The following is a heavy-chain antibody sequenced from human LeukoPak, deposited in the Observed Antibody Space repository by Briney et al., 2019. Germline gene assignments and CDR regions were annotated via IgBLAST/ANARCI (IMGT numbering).Heavy chain of an antibody. CDR3: ARELSSGWACYYYYSMDV. CDR2: ISSSGSTI. V-gene: IGHV3-11*04. CDR1: GFTFSDYY. D-gene: IGHD6-19*01. Sequence: PGGSLRLSCAASGFTFSDYYMSWIRQAPGKGLEWVSYISSSGSTIYYADSVKGRFTISRDNSKNTLYLPMNSLRADDTAVYYCARELSSGWACYYYYSMDVWGQGTTVTVSS. J-gene: IGHJ6*02.